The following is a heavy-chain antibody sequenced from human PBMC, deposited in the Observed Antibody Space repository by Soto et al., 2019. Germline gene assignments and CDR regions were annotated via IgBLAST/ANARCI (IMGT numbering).Heavy chain of an antibody. CDR1: VGTLNNYA. J-gene: IGHJ4*02. CDR3: ATDSNYDVSNSF. D-gene: IGHD3-3*01. Sequence: GASVKVSCKASVGTLNNYAINWVRQAPGQGLEWMGGILPVSAPPDYAQKFQGRVSITADHSTSTVYMELSRLKSDDTAVYFCATDSNYDVSNSFWGQGTLVTVSS. V-gene: IGHV1-69*13. CDR2: ILPVSAPP.